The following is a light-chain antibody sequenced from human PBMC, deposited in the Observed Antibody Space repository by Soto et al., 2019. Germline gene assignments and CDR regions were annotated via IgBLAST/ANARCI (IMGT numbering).Light chain of an antibody. CDR3: SSFTTSTTLI. Sequence: QSALTQPASVFGSPGQSITISCTGTSRDVGGYNYVSWYQHHPGKAPKLMIYEVTNRPSGVSDRFSGSKSGNTASLTISGLQAEDEGDYYCSSFTTSTTLIFGGGTKVTVL. CDR2: EVT. CDR1: SRDVGGYNY. V-gene: IGLV2-14*01. J-gene: IGLJ2*01.